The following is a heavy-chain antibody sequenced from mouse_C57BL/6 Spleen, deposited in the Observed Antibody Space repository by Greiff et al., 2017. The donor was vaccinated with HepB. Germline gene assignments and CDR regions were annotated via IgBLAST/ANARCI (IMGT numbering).Heavy chain of an antibody. D-gene: IGHD1-1*01. CDR2: INPNNGGT. V-gene: IGHV1-26*01. CDR3: AGGSSPHWYFDV. Sequence: VQLQQSGPELVKPGASVKISCKASGYTFTDYYMNWVKQSHGKSLEWIGDINPNNGGTSYNQKFKGKATLTVDKSSSTAYMELRSLTSEDSAVYYWAGGSSPHWYFDVGGTGTTVTVSS. CDR1: GYTFTDYY. J-gene: IGHJ1*03.